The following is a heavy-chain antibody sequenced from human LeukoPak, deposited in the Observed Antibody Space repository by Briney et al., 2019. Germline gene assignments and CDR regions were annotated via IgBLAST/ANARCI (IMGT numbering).Heavy chain of an antibody. CDR2: ISGSGGST. CDR1: GFTFSSYA. J-gene: IGHJ3*02. D-gene: IGHD3-22*01. Sequence: PGGSLRLSCVASGFTFSSYAMSWVRQAPGKGLEWVSAISGSGGSTYYADSVKGRFTISRDNSKNTLYLQMNSLRAEDTAVYYCAKGKGSSSDSSGYCDAFDIWGQGTMVTVSS. CDR3: AKGKGSSSDSSGYCDAFDI. V-gene: IGHV3-23*01.